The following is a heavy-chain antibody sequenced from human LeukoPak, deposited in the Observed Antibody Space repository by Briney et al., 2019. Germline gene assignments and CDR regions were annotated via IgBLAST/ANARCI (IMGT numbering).Heavy chain of an antibody. V-gene: IGHV3-7*01. CDR1: GFHFRISY. D-gene: IGHD5-24*01. CDR3: ARGWATIPD. Sequence: GSLSLSCPASGFHFRISYMMWVRQAPGAGLEWVAHIDPDGVDKNYVGSVKDRFIISRDNTKNSLFLQMNSLRDDDTALYYCARGWATIPDWGQGSLVIVSS. CDR2: IDPDGVDK. J-gene: IGHJ4*02.